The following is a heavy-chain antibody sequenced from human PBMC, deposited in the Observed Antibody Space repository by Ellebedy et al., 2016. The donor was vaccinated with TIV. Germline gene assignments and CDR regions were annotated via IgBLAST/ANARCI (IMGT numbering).Heavy chain of an antibody. CDR2: IHDSGST. D-gene: IGHD3-3*01. CDR1: GGSISSYY. CDR3: ATVGRSGRPGSGY. V-gene: IGHV4-59*01. J-gene: IGHJ4*02. Sequence: SETLSLXXTVSGGSISSYYWSWIRQSPGKGLEWIGYIHDSGSTNYNPSLESRVTMSVDTSNNHFSLKLSSVTAADTAIYYCATVGRSGRPGSGYWGQGTLVTVSS.